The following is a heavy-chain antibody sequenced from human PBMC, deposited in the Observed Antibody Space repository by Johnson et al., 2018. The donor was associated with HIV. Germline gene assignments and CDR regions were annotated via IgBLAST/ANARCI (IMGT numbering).Heavy chain of an antibody. V-gene: IGHV3-23*04. J-gene: IGHJ3*02. CDR1: GFTFSSYA. Sequence: VQLVESGGGLIQPGGSLRLSCAASGFTFSSYAMSWVRQAPGQGLEWVSTISGRGGTTYYADSVNGRFTISRDNSKNTLFLQMGSLRAEDMAVYYCARRAHDAFDIWGQGTMVTVSS. CDR2: ISGRGGTT. CDR3: ARRAHDAFDI.